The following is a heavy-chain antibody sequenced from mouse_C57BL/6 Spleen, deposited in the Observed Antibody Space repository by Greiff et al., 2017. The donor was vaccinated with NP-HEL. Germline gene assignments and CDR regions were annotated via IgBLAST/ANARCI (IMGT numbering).Heavy chain of an antibody. V-gene: IGHV7-1*01. J-gene: IGHJ4*01. CDR1: GFTFSDFY. CDR3: ARDASAMDY. CDR2: SRNKANDYTT. Sequence: EVKLMESGGGLVQSGRSLRLSCATSGFTFSDFYMEWVRQAPGKGLEWIAASRNKANDYTTEYSASVKGRFIVSRDTSQSILYLQMNALRAEDTAIYYCARDASAMDYWGQGTSVTVSS.